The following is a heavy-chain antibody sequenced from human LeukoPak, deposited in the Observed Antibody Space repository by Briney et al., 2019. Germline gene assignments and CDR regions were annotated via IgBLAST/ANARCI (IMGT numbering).Heavy chain of an antibody. CDR3: AREGSGWYGNFDY. V-gene: IGHV1-2*02. CDR2: INPSSGGT. J-gene: IGHJ4*02. D-gene: IGHD6-19*01. CDR1: GYTFTDYY. Sequence: ASVKVSCMTSGYTFTDYYMHWVGQAPGPGLEWMGWINPSSGGTNYAQKFQGRVTMTRDTSISTAYMEVSRLRSDDTAVYYCAREGSGWYGNFDYWGQGTLVTVSS.